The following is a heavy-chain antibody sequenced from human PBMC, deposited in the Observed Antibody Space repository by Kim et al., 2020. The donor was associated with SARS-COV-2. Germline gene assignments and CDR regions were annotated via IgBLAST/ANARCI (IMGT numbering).Heavy chain of an antibody. V-gene: IGHV3-53*01. J-gene: IGHJ4*02. CDR2: IYSGGST. D-gene: IGHD3-10*01. Sequence: GGSLRLSCAASGFTVSSNYMSWVRQAPGKGLEWVSVIYSGGSTYYADSVKGRFTISRDNSKNTLYLQMNSLRAEDTAVYYCAREGIWFGELLSYWGQGTLVTVSS. CDR3: AREGIWFGELLSY. CDR1: GFTVSSNY.